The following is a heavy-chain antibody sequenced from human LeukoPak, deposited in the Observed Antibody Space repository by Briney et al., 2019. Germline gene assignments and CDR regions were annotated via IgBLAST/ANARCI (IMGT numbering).Heavy chain of an antibody. D-gene: IGHD3-9*01. J-gene: IGHJ6*02. CDR3: ERVMGILTGPPLYYYYYYGMDV. CDR1: GYTFTSYG. Sequence: ASVKVSCKASGYTFTSYGISWVRQAPGQGLEWMGWISAYNGNTNYAQKLQGRATMTTDTSTSTAYMELRSLRSDDTAVYYCERVMGILTGPPLYYYYYYGMDVWGQGTTVTVSS. V-gene: IGHV1-18*01. CDR2: ISAYNGNT.